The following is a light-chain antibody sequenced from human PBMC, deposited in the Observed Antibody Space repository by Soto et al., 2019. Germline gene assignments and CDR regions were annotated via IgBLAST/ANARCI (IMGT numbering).Light chain of an antibody. CDR3: HQYGSSPNT. V-gene: IGKV3-20*01. CDR2: GAS. Sequence: EIVLTQSPGTLSLSPGERATLSCRASQSVSSSYLAWYQQKTGQAPRLLIYGASSRATGITDRFSGSGSGTDFSLTISTLDPEDFAVYYCHQYGSSPNTFGQGTKLEIK. J-gene: IGKJ2*01. CDR1: QSVSSSY.